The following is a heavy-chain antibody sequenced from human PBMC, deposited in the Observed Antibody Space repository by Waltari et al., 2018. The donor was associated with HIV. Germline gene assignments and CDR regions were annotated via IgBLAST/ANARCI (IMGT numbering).Heavy chain of an antibody. CDR1: VFTFGDYP. Sequence: EVQLVESGGGLVQPGRSLSLPCAASVFTFGDYPMAWVRQSPGKGLEWVSGISWNSGITDYGDSVKGRFTISRDNAKNSLYLQMNSLTVEDTAFYYCAKGGSHLTIFEAWFDSWGQGTLVTVSS. D-gene: IGHD3-3*01. J-gene: IGHJ5*01. CDR2: ISWNSGIT. V-gene: IGHV3-9*01. CDR3: AKGGSHLTIFEAWFDS.